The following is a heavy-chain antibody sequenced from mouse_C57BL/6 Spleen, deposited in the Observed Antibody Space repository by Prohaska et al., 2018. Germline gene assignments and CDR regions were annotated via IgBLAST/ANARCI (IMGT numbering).Heavy chain of an antibody. CDR2: ISSGGSYT. D-gene: IGHD2-4*01. J-gene: IGHJ3*01. CDR3: ARPYDYDGRFAY. Sequence: LECVATISSGGSYTYYPDSVKWRFTISRDNAKNTLYLQMSSLKSEDTAMYYCARPYDYDGRFAYWGQGTLVTVSA. V-gene: IGHV5-6*01.